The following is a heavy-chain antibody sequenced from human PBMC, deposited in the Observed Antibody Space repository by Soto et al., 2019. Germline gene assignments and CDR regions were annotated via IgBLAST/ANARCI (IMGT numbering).Heavy chain of an antibody. Sequence: SLRLSCAGSGFTFGDSYRSWIRQAPGKGLEWLSYISPGSRYPAYADSVKGRFTISRDNAKRSLYLQMMSLTAEDTAIYYCVRGGGGGLFDPWGQGTMVTVSS. V-gene: IGHV3-11*06. D-gene: IGHD2-15*01. CDR1: GFTFGDSY. CDR3: VRGGGGGLFDP. J-gene: IGHJ5*02. CDR2: ISPGSRYP.